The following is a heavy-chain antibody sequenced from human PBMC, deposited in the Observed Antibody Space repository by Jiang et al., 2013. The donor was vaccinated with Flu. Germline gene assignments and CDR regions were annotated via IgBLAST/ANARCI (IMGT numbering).Heavy chain of an antibody. CDR2: MYHSETT. V-gene: IGHV4-38-2*02. J-gene: IGHJ4*02. CDR1: GDSISSDYY. CDR3: ARFSSDWFVDY. Sequence: LLKPSETLSLTCTVSGDSISSDYYWGWIRQPPGKGLEWIGNMYHSETTYYNPPLKSRVTIVEDTSKNQVSLKLNSVTAADTAVYYCARFSSDWFVDYWGQGTLVAVSS. D-gene: IGHD3-9*01.